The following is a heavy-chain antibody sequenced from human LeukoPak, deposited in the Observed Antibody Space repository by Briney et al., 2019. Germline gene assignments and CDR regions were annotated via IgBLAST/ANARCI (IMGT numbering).Heavy chain of an antibody. CDR2: ISGSGGTT. Sequence: GRSLRLSCAASGFTFSSYAMAWVRQAPGKGLEWVSSISGSGGTTYYADSVKGRFTISRDNSKNTLSLQMNSLRAEDTAVYYCAEEVGYNYFGGRGTLVTVSS. V-gene: IGHV3-23*01. CDR3: AEEVGYNYF. CDR1: GFTFSSYA. J-gene: IGHJ4*02. D-gene: IGHD5-18*01.